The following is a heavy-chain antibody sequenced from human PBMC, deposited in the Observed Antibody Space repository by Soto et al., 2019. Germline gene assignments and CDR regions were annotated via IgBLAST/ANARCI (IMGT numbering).Heavy chain of an antibody. CDR2: ISGSGGST. CDR1: GFTFSNYA. D-gene: IGHD1-26*01. CDR3: ATYSGNYERYGVYYGMDV. V-gene: IGHV3-23*01. Sequence: EVQLLESGGHLVQPGGSLRLSCAASGFTFSNYAISWVRQAPGKGLEWVSSISGSGGSTYYADSVKGRFTISRDNSKNTLYLQMNSLRAEDTAVYYCATYSGNYERYGVYYGMDVWGQGTTFTVSS. J-gene: IGHJ6*02.